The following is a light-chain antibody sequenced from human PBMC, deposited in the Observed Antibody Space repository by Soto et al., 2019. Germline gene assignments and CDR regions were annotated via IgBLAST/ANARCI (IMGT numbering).Light chain of an antibody. CDR2: DAS. Sequence: DIQMTQSPSSLSASVGDRVTIXXXASQDITDYLNWYQQKPGKAPRLLIYDASNLETGVPPRFSGSGSGTDFTFTISSLQPEDIATYYCQQYEALVLSFGGGTKVEIK. V-gene: IGKV1-33*01. J-gene: IGKJ4*01. CDR1: QDITDY. CDR3: QQYEALVLS.